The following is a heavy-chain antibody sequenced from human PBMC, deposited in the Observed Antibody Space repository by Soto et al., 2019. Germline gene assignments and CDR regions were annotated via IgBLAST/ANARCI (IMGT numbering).Heavy chain of an antibody. CDR2: INAGNGRE. V-gene: IGHV1-3*01. CDR3: ARGGGWVGEASFDS. J-gene: IGHJ4*02. CDR1: GYTFTSYT. D-gene: IGHD3-10*01. Sequence: QVPLEQSGAEVKKPGASVKISCKTSGYTFTSYTLHWVRQAPGQGLEWMGWINAGNGREKYSQRFQDSVSLSTDKSATPAYMELRSLTSEDTGVYFCARGGGWVGEASFDSWGQGTQVIVSS.